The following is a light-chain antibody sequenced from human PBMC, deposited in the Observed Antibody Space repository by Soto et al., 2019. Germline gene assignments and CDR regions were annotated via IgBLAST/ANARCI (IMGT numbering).Light chain of an antibody. Sequence: AIRMTQSPSSFSASTGDRVTITCRASQGISSYLAWYQQKPGKAPKLLIYAAYTLQSGVPSRFSGSGSGTDFTLTISCLQSEDFATYYCQQYYSYPRTFGQGTKVEI. V-gene: IGKV1-8*01. CDR3: QQYYSYPRT. CDR2: AAY. J-gene: IGKJ1*01. CDR1: QGISSY.